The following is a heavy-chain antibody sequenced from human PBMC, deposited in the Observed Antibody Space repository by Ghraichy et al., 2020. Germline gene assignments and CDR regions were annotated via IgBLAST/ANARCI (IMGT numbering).Heavy chain of an antibody. CDR2: ISGSGGST. CDR1: GFTFSSYA. Sequence: GGSLRLSCAASGFTFSSYAMSWVRQAPGKGLEWVSAISGSGGSTYYADSVKGRFTISRDNSKNTLYLQMNSLRAEDTAVYYCAKVGDSSSWYRVYFQHWGQGTLVTVSS. CDR3: AKVGDSSSWYRVYFQH. J-gene: IGHJ1*01. D-gene: IGHD6-13*01. V-gene: IGHV3-23*01.